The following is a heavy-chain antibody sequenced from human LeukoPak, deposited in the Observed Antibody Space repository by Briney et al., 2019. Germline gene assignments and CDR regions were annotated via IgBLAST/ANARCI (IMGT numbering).Heavy chain of an antibody. CDR1: GGSISSHY. V-gene: IGHV4-59*11. CDR3: TRDRRDGYNYVDI. J-gene: IGHJ4*02. Sequence: KASETLSRTCTVSGGSISSHYWSWIRQPPGKGLEWIGYISYSGSTNYNPSLKSRVTMPVDTSKNQFSLKLSSVTAADTAVYYCTRDRRDGYNYVDIWGQGTLVTVS. D-gene: IGHD5-24*01. CDR2: ISYSGST.